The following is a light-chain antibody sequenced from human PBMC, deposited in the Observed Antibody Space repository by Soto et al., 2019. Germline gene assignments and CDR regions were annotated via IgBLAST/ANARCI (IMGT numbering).Light chain of an antibody. V-gene: IGKV3-20*01. Sequence: EIVLTQSPGTLSLSPGERATFSCRASQSVSSSYLAWYQQKPGQAPRLLIYGASSRATGIPDRFSGTGSGTDFTLTISRLEPEDFAVYYCQQYESSPLMYTFGQGTKLEIK. J-gene: IGKJ2*01. CDR1: QSVSSSY. CDR3: QQYESSPLMYT. CDR2: GAS.